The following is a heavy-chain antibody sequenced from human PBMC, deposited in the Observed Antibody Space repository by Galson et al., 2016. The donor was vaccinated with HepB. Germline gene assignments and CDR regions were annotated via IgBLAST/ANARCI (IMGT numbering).Heavy chain of an antibody. Sequence: SETLSLTCTVSGASISSYYWTWIRQPPGKGLEWIGHIDYIGGTDYNPSLKSRVTISEDTSKNQFSLKLSSVTAADTAVYYCARVWGSMLYYFDFWGQGTLVTVYS. CDR1: GASISSYY. V-gene: IGHV4-59*01. D-gene: IGHD3-16*01. J-gene: IGHJ4*02. CDR2: IDYIGGT. CDR3: ARVWGSMLYYFDF.